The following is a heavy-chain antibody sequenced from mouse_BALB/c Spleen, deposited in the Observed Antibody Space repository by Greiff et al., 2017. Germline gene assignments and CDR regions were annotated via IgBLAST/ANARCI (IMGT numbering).Heavy chain of an antibody. CDR1: GFSLTSYD. CDR3: VREDYGNFYAMDY. D-gene: IGHD2-1*01. V-gene: IGHV2-9-2*01. Sequence: VQLVESGPGLVAPSQSLSITCTVSGFSLTSYDISWIRQPPGKGLEWLGVIWTGGGTNYNSAFMSRLSISKDNSKSQVFLKMNSLQTDDTAIYYCVREDYGNFYAMDYWGQGTSVTVSS. J-gene: IGHJ4*01. CDR2: IWTGGGT.